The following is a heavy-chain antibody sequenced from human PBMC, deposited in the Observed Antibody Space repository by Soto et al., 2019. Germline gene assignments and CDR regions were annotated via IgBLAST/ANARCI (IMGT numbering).Heavy chain of an antibody. CDR1: GFTFSSYS. J-gene: IGHJ5*02. V-gene: IGHV3-21*01. CDR2: ISSSSSYI. CDR3: TRDASRDSSARGWFDP. Sequence: PGGSLRLSCAASGFTFSSYSMNWVRQAPGKGLEWVSSISSSSSYIYYADSVKGRFTISRDNAKNSLYLQMNSLRAEDTAVYYRTRDASRDSSARGWFDPWGPGTLVTVSS. D-gene: IGHD6-13*01.